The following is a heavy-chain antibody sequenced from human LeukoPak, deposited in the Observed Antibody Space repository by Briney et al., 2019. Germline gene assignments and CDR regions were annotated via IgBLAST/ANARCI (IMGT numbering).Heavy chain of an antibody. V-gene: IGHV3-43*01. CDR3: AKEDPTRYFDL. J-gene: IGHJ2*01. CDR1: GFTFDDYT. Sequence: GSLRLSCVASGFTFDDYTMHWVRQAPGKGLEWVCHISWDVDTTYYADSVKDRFTISRDNSKNSLYLQMNSLRSEDTALYYCAKEDPTRYFDLWGRGTLVTVSS. CDR2: ISWDVDTT.